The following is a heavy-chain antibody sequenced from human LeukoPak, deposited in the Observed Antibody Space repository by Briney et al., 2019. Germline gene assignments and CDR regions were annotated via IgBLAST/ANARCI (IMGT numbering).Heavy chain of an antibody. V-gene: IGHV1-2*06. Sequence: ASVKVSCKVSGYTLTELSMHWVRQAPGKGLEWMGRINPNSGGTNYAQKFQGRVTMTRDTSISTAYMELSRLRSDDTAVYYCARGTVTEPFDYWGQGTLVTVSS. CDR1: GYTLTELS. CDR3: ARGTVTEPFDY. J-gene: IGHJ4*02. D-gene: IGHD4-17*01. CDR2: INPNSGGT.